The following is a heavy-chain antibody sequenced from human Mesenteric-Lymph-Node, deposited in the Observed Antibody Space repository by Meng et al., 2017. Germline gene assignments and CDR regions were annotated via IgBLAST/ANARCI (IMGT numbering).Heavy chain of an antibody. CDR3: ARAQKAGIAVNL. D-gene: IGHD6-19*01. CDR1: GYSISSGYY. V-gene: IGHV4-38-2*02. J-gene: IGHJ2*01. CDR2: IYHSGST. Sequence: SETLSLTCTVSGYSISSGYYWGWIRQPPGKGLEWIGSIYHSGSTYYNPSLKSRVTISVDTSKNQFSLKLSSVTAADTAVYYCARAQKAGIAVNLWGRGTLVTVSS.